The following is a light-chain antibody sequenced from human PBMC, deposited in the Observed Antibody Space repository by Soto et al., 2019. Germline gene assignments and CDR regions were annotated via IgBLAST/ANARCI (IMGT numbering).Light chain of an antibody. CDR1: QSISTW. CDR3: QQYNRYPYT. V-gene: IGKV1-5*03. J-gene: IGKJ2*01. CDR2: KAS. Sequence: DIQMTQSPSTLPASVRDRVTITCRASQSISTWLAWYQQKPGKAPKLLMYKASDLESGVPSRFSGSGSGTEYTLTISSLQPDDFATYYCQQYNRYPYTFGQGTKLEIK.